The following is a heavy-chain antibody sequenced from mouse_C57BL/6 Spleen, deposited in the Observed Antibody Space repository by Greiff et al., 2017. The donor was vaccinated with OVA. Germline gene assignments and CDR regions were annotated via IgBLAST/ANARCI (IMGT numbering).Heavy chain of an antibody. D-gene: IGHD1-1*01. V-gene: IGHV1-54*01. J-gene: IGHJ2*01. Sequence: QVQLQQSGAELVRPGTSVKVCCKASGYAFTNYLIEWVKQRPGQGLEWIGVINPGSGGTNYNEKFKGKATLTADKSSSTAYMQLSSLTSEDSAVYFCARNYYYGSSYYFDYWGQGTTLTVSS. CDR3: ARNYYYGSSYYFDY. CDR2: INPGSGGT. CDR1: GYAFTNYL.